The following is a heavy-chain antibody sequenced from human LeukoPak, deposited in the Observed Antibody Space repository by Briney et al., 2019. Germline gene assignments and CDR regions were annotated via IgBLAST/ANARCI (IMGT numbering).Heavy chain of an antibody. V-gene: IGHV3-23*01. J-gene: IGHJ4*02. Sequence: GGSLRLSCAASGFTFSSYAMSWVRQAPGKGLEWVSAISGSGGSTYYADSVKGRFTISRDNSKNTLYLQMNSLRAEDTAVYYCAKDDRWIGELLRGHFDYWGQGTLVTVSS. CDR2: ISGSGGST. CDR3: AKDDRWIGELLRGHFDY. D-gene: IGHD3-10*01. CDR1: GFTFSSYA.